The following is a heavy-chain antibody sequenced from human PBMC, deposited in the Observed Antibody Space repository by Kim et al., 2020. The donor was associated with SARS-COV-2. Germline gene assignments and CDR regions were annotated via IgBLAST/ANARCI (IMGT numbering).Heavy chain of an antibody. D-gene: IGHD5-18*01. CDR3: ARDLGGYSYGFSYFDY. CDR1: GGSVSSGSYY. CDR2: IYYSGST. J-gene: IGHJ4*02. V-gene: IGHV4-61*01. Sequence: SETLSLTCTVSGGSVSSGSYYWSWIRQPPGKGLEWIGYIYYSGSTNYNPSLKSRVTISVDTSKNQFSLKLSSVTAADTAVYYCARDLGGYSYGFSYFDYWGQGTLVTVSS.